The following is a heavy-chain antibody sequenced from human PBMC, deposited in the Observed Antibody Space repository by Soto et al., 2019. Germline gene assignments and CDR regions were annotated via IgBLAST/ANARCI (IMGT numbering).Heavy chain of an antibody. CDR1: GFSVSDTY. J-gene: IGHJ6*02. Sequence: GGSLRLSCAASGFSVSDTYMSWVRQAPGKGLEWVSIIYSVGSIYYGDSVKGRFTITRHNSKNTLSLLMNGLRPEDTAVYYCARVRVGTEEGLDIWGQGTTVTVSS. CDR3: ARVRVGTEEGLDI. CDR2: IYSVGSI. D-gene: IGHD1-1*01. V-gene: IGHV3-53*04.